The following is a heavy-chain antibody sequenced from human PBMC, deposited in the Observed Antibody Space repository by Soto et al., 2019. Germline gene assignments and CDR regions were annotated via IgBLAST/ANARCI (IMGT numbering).Heavy chain of an antibody. V-gene: IGHV4-34*01. Sequence: SETLSLTCAVYGGSFSGYYWSWIRQPPGKGLEWIGEINHSGSTYYNPSLRSRVTMSVDTSKNQFSLKLSSVTAADTAVYYCARLDKVIDYWGQGTLVTVSS. CDR2: INHSGST. CDR3: ARLDKVIDY. CDR1: GGSFSGYY. J-gene: IGHJ4*02.